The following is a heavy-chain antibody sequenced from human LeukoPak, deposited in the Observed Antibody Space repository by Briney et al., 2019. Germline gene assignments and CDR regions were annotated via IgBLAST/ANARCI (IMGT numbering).Heavy chain of an antibody. CDR3: ARDAGWDYGMDV. CDR1: GFTFSSNY. J-gene: IGHJ6*02. Sequence: GGSLRLSCAASGFTFSSNYMSWVRQAPGKGLEWVSVIYSGGSTYYADSVKGRFTISRDNSKNTLYLQMNSLRAEDTAVYYCARDAGWDYGMDVWGQGTTVTVSS. CDR2: IYSGGST. V-gene: IGHV3-53*01. D-gene: IGHD1-1*01.